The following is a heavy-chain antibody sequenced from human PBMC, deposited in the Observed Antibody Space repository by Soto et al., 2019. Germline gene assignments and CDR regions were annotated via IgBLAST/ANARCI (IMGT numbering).Heavy chain of an antibody. D-gene: IGHD2-21*01. V-gene: IGHV1-69*01. CDR3: AQVPPRGDFILNGFGN. CDR2: IVAVIGST. J-gene: IGHJ4*02. CDR1: GGTLTTNG. Sequence: QVQLVQSGNEVKKHGSSVKVSCKASGGTLTTNGIIWVRQAPGQGSEWMGGIVAVIGSTKYAQKFQGSLSIPAERAMNPADMDLSRLKSGDTAAYYCAQVPPRGDFILNGFGNWVQGPLVTVFS.